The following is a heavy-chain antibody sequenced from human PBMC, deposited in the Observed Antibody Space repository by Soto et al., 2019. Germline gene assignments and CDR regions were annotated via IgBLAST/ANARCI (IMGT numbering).Heavy chain of an antibody. CDR2: IYYSGST. J-gene: IGHJ4*02. D-gene: IGHD5-12*01. Sequence: SDTLSLTCTVSGGSIRSSGYYWVWILQPPGKGLEWIGSIYYSGSTYYNPSLKSRLTISEDRSKNQLTLKLKSVTAADTAVYYCTRHYSGYDLGGYWGQGNLVTVSS. CDR1: GGSIRSSGYY. CDR3: TRHYSGYDLGGY. V-gene: IGHV4-39*01.